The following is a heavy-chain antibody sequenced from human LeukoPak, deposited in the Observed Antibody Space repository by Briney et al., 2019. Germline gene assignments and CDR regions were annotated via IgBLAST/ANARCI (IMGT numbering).Heavy chain of an antibody. CDR3: AREPLMVRGAHDAFDI. J-gene: IGHJ3*02. Sequence: ASVKVSCKASGYTFTSYAMHWVRQAPGQRLEWMGWINAGNGNTKYSQKFQGRVTITRDTSASTAYMELSSLRSEDTAVYYCAREPLMVRGAHDAFDIWGQGTMVTVSS. V-gene: IGHV1-3*01. CDR1: GYTFTSYA. D-gene: IGHD3-10*01. CDR2: INAGNGNT.